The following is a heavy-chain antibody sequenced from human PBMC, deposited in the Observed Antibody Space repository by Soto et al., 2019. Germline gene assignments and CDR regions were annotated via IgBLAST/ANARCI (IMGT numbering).Heavy chain of an antibody. D-gene: IGHD1-1*01. CDR2: ISDSGGRT. CDR3: AKSLTIHWQNLFDP. Sequence: EVQLLESGGGLVQPGGSLRLSCAASGLSFSSSAMNCVRQAPGKGLEWVSIISDSGGRTHYADSVKGRFTISRDNYKNTLYLQMNSLRAEDTAVYYCAKSLTIHWQNLFDPWGHGTLVTVSS. J-gene: IGHJ5*02. V-gene: IGHV3-23*01. CDR1: GLSFSSSA.